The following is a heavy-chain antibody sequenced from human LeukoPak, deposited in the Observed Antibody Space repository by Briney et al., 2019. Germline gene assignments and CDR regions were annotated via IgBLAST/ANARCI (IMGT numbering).Heavy chain of an antibody. CDR3: ARERAGAFDI. CDR2: FNPEDGES. CDR1: GYNITEYS. J-gene: IGHJ3*02. V-gene: IGHV1-24*01. Sequence: ASVKVSCKVSGYNITEYSMHWVRQTPGKGFEWLGGFNPEDGESFYGQRFQGRVTMTEDTSTDTAYMQLSSLRSEDTAVYYCARERAGAFDIWGQGTMVTVSS.